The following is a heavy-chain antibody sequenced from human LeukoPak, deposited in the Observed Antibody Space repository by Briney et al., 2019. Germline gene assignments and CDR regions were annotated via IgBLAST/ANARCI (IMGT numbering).Heavy chain of an antibody. J-gene: IGHJ4*02. CDR1: GYSFTSYW. CDR2: IYPGDSDT. V-gene: IGHV5-51*01. Sequence: GESLKISCKGSGYSFTSYWIGWVRQMPGKGLEWMGIIYPGDSDTRYSPSFQGQVTISADKSISTAYLQWSSLKASDTAMYYCARQFKYSWREGPFDYWGQGTLVTVSS. CDR3: ARQFKYSWREGPFDY. D-gene: IGHD2/OR15-2a*01.